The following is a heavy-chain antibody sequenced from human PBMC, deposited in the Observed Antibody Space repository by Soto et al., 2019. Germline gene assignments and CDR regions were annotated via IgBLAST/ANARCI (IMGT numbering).Heavy chain of an antibody. CDR1: GGTFSSYA. CDR2: IIPIFDTA. CDR3: VHTRCGGDCLQSYSSHHYYGMDV. V-gene: IGHV1-69*13. D-gene: IGHD2-21*02. J-gene: IGHJ6*02. Sequence: GASVKVSCKASGGTFSSYAISWVRQAPGQGLEWMGGIIPIFDTADYAQKFQGRVTITADESTNTAYMELSSLRSEDTATYYCVHTRCGGDCLQSYSSHHYYGMDVWGQGTTVTVSS.